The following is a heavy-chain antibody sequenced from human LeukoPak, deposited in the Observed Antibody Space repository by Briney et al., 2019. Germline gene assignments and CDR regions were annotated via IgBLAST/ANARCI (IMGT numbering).Heavy chain of an antibody. CDR3: AREFIVVVPAATRYFDL. V-gene: IGHV4-30-2*01. Sequence: PSQTLSLTCTVSGGSISSGGYYWSWIRQPPGKGLEWIGYIYHSGSTYYNPSLKSRVTISVDRSKNQFSLKLSSVTAADTAMYYCAREFIVVVPAATRYFDLWGRGTLVTVSS. CDR1: GGSISSGGYY. D-gene: IGHD2-2*01. J-gene: IGHJ2*01. CDR2: IYHSGST.